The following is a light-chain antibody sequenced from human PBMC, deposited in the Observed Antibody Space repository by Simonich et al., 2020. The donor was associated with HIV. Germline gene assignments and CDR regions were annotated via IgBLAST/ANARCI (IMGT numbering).Light chain of an antibody. J-gene: IGKJ2*01. CDR3: QQYYDTPYT. CDR1: QNILYNSNNKND. CDR2: WAS. V-gene: IGKV4-1*01. Sequence: DIVMTQSPDSLAVSLGERATINCKSSQNILYNSNNKNDLAWYQHKPGLHPRLLIYWASTRESGVPDRFSGSGSGTDFTLTISSLQAEDLAVYYCQQYYDTPYTFGQGTKLEIK.